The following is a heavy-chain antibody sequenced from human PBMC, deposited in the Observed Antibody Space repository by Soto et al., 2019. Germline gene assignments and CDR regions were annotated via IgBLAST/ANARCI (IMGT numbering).Heavy chain of an antibody. J-gene: IGHJ3*02. D-gene: IGHD6-19*01. V-gene: IGHV1-2*04. CDR1: GYTFTGYY. CDR3: ARDRGMDSSGWYEGDAFDI. CDR2: INPNSGGT. Sequence: GASVKVSCKASGYTFTGYYMHWVRQAPGQELEWMGWINPNSGGTNYAQKFQGWVTMTRDTSISTAYMELSRLRSDDTAVYYCARDRGMDSSGWYEGDAFDIWGQGTMVTVSS.